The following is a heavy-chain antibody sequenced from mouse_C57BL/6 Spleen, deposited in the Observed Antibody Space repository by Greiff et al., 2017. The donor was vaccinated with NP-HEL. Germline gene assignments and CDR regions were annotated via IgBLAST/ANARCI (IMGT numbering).Heavy chain of an antibody. CDR2: IRSKSNNYAT. CDR3: VRQGYSNYWYFDV. D-gene: IGHD2-5*01. CDR1: GFSFNTYA. J-gene: IGHJ1*03. V-gene: IGHV10-1*01. Sequence: EVQRVESGGGLVQPKGSLKLSCAASGFSFNTYAMNWVRQAPRKGLEWVARIRSKSNNYATYYADSVKDRFTISRDDSESMLYLQMNNLKTEDTAMYYCVRQGYSNYWYFDVWGTGTTVTVSS.